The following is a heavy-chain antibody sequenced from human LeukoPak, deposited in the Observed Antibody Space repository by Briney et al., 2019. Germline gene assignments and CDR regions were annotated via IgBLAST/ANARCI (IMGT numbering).Heavy chain of an antibody. CDR3: AGSRINSGSYAY. D-gene: IGHD1-26*01. Sequence: ASVKVSCKASGGTFSSYAISWVRQAPGQGLEWMGRIIPILGIANYAQKFQGRVTITADKSTSTAYMELSSLRSEDTAVYYCAGSRINSGSYAYWGQGTLVTVSS. J-gene: IGHJ4*02. V-gene: IGHV1-69*04. CDR2: IIPILGIA. CDR1: GGTFSSYA.